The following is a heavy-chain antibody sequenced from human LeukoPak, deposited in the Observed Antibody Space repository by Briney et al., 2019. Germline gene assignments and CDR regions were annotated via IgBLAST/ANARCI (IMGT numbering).Heavy chain of an antibody. CDR1: GGTCSSYA. CDR2: IIPIFGTA. Sequence: VASVKVSCKASGGTCSSYAISWVRQAPGQGLEWMGGIIPIFGTANYAQKFQGRVTITADESTSTAYMELSSLRSEDTAVYYCARRRGYSYGYLDYWGQGTLVTVSS. CDR3: ARRRGYSYGYLDY. V-gene: IGHV1-69*13. J-gene: IGHJ4*02. D-gene: IGHD5-18*01.